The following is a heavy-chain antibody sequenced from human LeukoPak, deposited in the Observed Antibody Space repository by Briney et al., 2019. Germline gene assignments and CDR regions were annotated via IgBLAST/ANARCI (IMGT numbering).Heavy chain of an antibody. CDR3: ARGIWFGELLYGDNWFDP. D-gene: IGHD3-10*01. CDR2: INPNSGGT. Sequence: ASVKVSCKASGYTFTGYYVHWVRQTPGQGLEWMGWINPNSGGTNYAQKFQGRVTMTRDTSISTAYMELSRLRSDDTAVYYCARGIWFGELLYGDNWFDPWGQGTLVTVSS. CDR1: GYTFTGYY. V-gene: IGHV1-2*02. J-gene: IGHJ5*02.